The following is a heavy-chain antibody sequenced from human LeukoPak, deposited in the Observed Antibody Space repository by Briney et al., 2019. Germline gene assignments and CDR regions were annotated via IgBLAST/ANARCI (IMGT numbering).Heavy chain of an antibody. J-gene: IGHJ4*02. D-gene: IGHD4-23*01. Sequence: GGSLKLSCAASGFTFSGSAMHWVRQASGKGLEWVGRIRSRANSYVTAYAAAVTGRFIISRDDSSNTAYLQMNSLTTEDTAVYYCARDERFRTVVEGYWGQGTLVTVSS. V-gene: IGHV3-73*01. CDR2: IRSRANSYVT. CDR3: ARDERFRTVVEGY. CDR1: GFTFSGSA.